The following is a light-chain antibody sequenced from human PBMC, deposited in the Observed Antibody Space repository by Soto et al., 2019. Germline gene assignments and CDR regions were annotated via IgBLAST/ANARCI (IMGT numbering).Light chain of an antibody. J-gene: IGKJ2*01. CDR3: QQYNNWPPYT. Sequence: EIVMTQSPPTLSVSPGERATLSCRASQSVSSNLAWYQQKPGQAPRLLIYGASTRATGIPARFSGSGSGTEFTLTISSLQSEEFAFYYCQQYNNWPPYTVGQGTKLDIK. CDR2: GAS. CDR1: QSVSSN. V-gene: IGKV3-15*01.